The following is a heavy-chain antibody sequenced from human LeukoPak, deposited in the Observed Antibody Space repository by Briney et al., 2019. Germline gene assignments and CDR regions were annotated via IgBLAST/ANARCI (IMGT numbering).Heavy chain of an antibody. D-gene: IGHD3-3*01. CDR1: GFTFSSYG. CDR2: IRYDGGNK. Sequence: GGSLRLSCAASGFTFSSYGMHWVHQAPGKGLEWVAFIRYDGGNKYYADSVKGRFTISRDNSKNTLYLQMNSLRAEDTAVYYCAKGIDFWSGYYPENWFDPWGQGTLVTVSS. V-gene: IGHV3-30*02. J-gene: IGHJ5*02. CDR3: AKGIDFWSGYYPENWFDP.